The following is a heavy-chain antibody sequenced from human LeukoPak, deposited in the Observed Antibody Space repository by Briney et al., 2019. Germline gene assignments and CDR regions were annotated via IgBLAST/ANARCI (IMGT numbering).Heavy chain of an antibody. CDR1: GGSISSGGYY. J-gene: IGHJ3*02. V-gene: IGHV4-30-2*01. CDR3: ASTMTTVVKRDGAFDI. Sequence: PSETLSLTCTVSGGSISSGGYYWSWIRQPPGKGLEWIGYIYHSGSTYYNPSLKSRVTISVDRSKNQFSLKLSSVTAADTAVYYCASTMTTVVKRDGAFDIWGQGTMVTVSS. CDR2: IYHSGST. D-gene: IGHD4-23*01.